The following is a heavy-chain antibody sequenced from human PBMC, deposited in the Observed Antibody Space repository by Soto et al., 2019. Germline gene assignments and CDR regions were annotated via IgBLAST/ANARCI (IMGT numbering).Heavy chain of an antibody. CDR1: GGSFSGYY. D-gene: IGHD6-13*01. CDR2: INHSGST. J-gene: IGHJ6*02. CDR3: SAGRQLLYYYYGMDV. Sequence: SETLSLTCAVYGGSFSGYYWSWIRQPPGKGLGWIGEINHSGSTNYNPSLKSRVTISVDTSKNQFSLKLSSVTAADTAVYYCSAGRQLLYYYYGMDVWGQGTTVTVSS. V-gene: IGHV4-34*01.